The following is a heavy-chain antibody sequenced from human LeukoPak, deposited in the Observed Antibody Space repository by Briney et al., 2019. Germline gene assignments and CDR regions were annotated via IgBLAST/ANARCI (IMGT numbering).Heavy chain of an antibody. Sequence: SETLSLTCTVSGGSISGSSYYWGWIRQPPGKGLEWIGSIYYSGSTYYKPSLKSRVTMTVDTSKNQFSLKLSSVTAADTAVYYCARPQRYSNYALDYWGQGTLVTVSS. CDR2: IYYSGST. CDR1: GGSISGSSYY. V-gene: IGHV4-39*01. D-gene: IGHD4-11*01. CDR3: ARPQRYSNYALDY. J-gene: IGHJ4*02.